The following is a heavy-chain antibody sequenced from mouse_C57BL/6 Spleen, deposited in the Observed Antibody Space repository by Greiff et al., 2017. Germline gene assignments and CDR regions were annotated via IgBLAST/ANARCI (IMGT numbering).Heavy chain of an antibody. V-gene: IGHV1-66*01. CDR3: ARERSYAMDY. D-gene: IGHD1-1*01. Sequence: QVQLQQSGPELVKPGASVKISCKASGYSFTSYYIHWVKQRPGQGLEWIGWIYPGSGNTKYNEKFKGKATLTADTSSSTAYMQLSSLTSEDSAVYYCARERSYAMDYWGQGTSVTVSS. CDR2: IYPGSGNT. CDR1: GYSFTSYY. J-gene: IGHJ4*01.